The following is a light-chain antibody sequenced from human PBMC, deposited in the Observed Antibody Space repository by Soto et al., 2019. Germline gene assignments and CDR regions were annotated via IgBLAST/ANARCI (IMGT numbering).Light chain of an antibody. CDR3: QQYHTYSYT. CDR2: DAS. V-gene: IGKV1-5*01. CDR1: QSISYK. Sequence: DIQMNQSTSTLSASVGDRVTITCRASQSISYKLAWYQHKPGKAPKLLIYDASGLQSVVPSRFSGGGSGTEFTLTISSLQPDDFATYFCQQYHTYSYTFGQGTKLEIK. J-gene: IGKJ2*01.